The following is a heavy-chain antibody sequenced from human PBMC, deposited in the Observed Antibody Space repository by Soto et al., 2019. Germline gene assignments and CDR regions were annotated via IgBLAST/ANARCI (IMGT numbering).Heavy chain of an antibody. Sequence: PGWSLRLSCAASGFTFSTFGMHWCRQPPAKGLEGVALVSYDGTNKDYADSLKGRFTISRDNTKNTLYLQMNSLRAEDTAVYYCAKDYEDTRMVYNNGFDYWGQGTLVTVSS. CDR1: GFTFSTFG. J-gene: IGHJ4*02. CDR3: AKDYEDTRMVYNNGFDY. D-gene: IGHD2-8*01. CDR2: VSYDGTNK. V-gene: IGHV3-30*18.